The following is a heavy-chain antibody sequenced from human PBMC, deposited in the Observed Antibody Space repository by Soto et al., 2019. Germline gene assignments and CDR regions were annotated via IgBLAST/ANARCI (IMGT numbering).Heavy chain of an antibody. J-gene: IGHJ6*02. V-gene: IGHV3-33*01. CDR1: GFTFSSYG. CDR3: ARGLYSGYDPYYYYGMDV. Sequence: GGSLRLSCAASGFTFSSYGMHWVRQAPGKGLEWVAVIWYDGSNKYYADSVKGRFTISRDNSKNTLYLQMNSLRAEDTAVYYCARGLYSGYDPYYYYGMDVWGQGTTVTVSS. D-gene: IGHD5-12*01. CDR2: IWYDGSNK.